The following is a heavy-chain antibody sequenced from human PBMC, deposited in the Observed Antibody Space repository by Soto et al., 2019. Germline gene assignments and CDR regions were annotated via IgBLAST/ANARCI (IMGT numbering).Heavy chain of an antibody. CDR3: EKGKGNLSFDH. D-gene: IGHD4-4*01. Sequence: EVQLLESGGGLVQPGGSLRLSCAASGFPFSNNAMSWVRQAPGKGLEWVSAISGVNTYYADSVQGRVTISRDNSKNTLTLQMNSLRAEDTAVYYCEKGKGNLSFDHWGQGSLVPVSS. V-gene: IGHV3-23*01. CDR2: ISGVNT. J-gene: IGHJ4*02. CDR1: GFPFSNNA.